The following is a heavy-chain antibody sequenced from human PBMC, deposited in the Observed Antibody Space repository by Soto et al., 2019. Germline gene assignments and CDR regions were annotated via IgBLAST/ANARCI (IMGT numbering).Heavy chain of an antibody. V-gene: IGHV1-18*01. CDR1: GFTFTSYG. CDR3: ARDRSGATARDFDY. J-gene: IGHJ4*02. Sequence: ASVKVSCKASGFTFTSYGITWVRQAPGQGLEWMGWVSAYNGNTNYAQKFQGRVTMTTDTSTSTAYMELRSLRSDDTAVYYCARDRSGATARDFDYWGQGTLFTDSS. CDR2: VSAYNGNT. D-gene: IGHD1-26*01.